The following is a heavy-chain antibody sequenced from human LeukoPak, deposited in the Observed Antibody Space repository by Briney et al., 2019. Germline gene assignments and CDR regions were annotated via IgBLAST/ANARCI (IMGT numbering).Heavy chain of an antibody. CDR3: ARGTGTDGGVGDY. CDR2: IWYDGSNK. J-gene: IGHJ4*02. Sequence: GGSLRLSCAASGFTFSNYAMHWVRQAPGKGLEWVSAIWYDGSNKYYTDSVKGRFTISRDNSKNTLNLQMNSLRAEDTAVYYCARGTGTDGGVGDYWGQGTLVTVSS. CDR1: GFTFSNYA. V-gene: IGHV3-33*01. D-gene: IGHD3/OR15-3a*01.